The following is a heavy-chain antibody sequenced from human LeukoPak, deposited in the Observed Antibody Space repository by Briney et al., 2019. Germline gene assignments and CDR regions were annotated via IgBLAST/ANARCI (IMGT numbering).Heavy chain of an antibody. D-gene: IGHD1-26*01. CDR3: AREWELRKRHYFDY. J-gene: IGHJ4*02. CDR2: IYYSGST. V-gene: IGHV4-59*12. Sequence: TASETLSLTCTVSGGSISSYYWSWIRQPPGKGLEWIGYIYYSGSTNYNPSLKSRVTMSVDTSKNQFSLKLSSVTAADTAVYYCAREWELRKRHYFDYWGQGTLVTVSS. CDR1: GGSISSYY.